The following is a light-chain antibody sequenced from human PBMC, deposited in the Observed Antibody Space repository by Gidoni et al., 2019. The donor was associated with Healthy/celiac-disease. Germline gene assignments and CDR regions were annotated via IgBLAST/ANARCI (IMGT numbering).Light chain of an antibody. CDR2: QDS. Sequence: SYELTQPPSVSVSPGQTASITCSGDKLGDTYACWYQQKPGQSPVLVIYQDSNRPSGIPERFSGSNSGNTATLTISGTQAMDEADYYCQAWDSSTVYVFGTGTKVTVL. V-gene: IGLV3-1*01. CDR3: QAWDSSTVYV. CDR1: KLGDTY. J-gene: IGLJ1*01.